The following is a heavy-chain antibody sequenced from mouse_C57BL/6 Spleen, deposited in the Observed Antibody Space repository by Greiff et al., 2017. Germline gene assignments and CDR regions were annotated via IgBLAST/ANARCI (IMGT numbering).Heavy chain of an antibody. CDR1: GYSFTSYY. Sequence: VQGVESGPELVKPGASVKISCKASGYSFTSYYIHWVKQRPGQGLEWIGWIYPGSGNTKYNEKFKGKATLTADTSSSTAYMQLSSLTSEDSAVYYCARGELGSFDYWGQGTTLTVSS. CDR3: ARGELGSFDY. CDR2: IYPGSGNT. V-gene: IGHV1-66*01. J-gene: IGHJ2*01. D-gene: IGHD4-1*01.